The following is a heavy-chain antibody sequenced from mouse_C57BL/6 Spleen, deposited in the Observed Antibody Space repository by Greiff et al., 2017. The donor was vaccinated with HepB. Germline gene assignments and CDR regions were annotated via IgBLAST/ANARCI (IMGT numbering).Heavy chain of an antibody. V-gene: IGHV1-50*01. CDR3: ARSYDYGAWFAY. CDR1: GYTFTSYW. Sequence: QVQLQQPGAELVKPGASVKLSCKASGYTFTSYWMQWVKQRPGQGLEWIGEIDPSDSYTNYNQKFKGKATLTVDTSSSTAYMQLSSLTSEDSAVYYCARSYDYGAWFAYWGQGTLVTVSA. D-gene: IGHD2-4*01. J-gene: IGHJ3*01. CDR2: IDPSDSYT.